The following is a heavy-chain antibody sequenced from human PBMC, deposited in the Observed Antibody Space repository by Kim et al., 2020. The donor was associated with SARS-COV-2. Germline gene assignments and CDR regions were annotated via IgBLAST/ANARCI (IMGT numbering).Heavy chain of an antibody. Sequence: GGSLRLSCAASGFTFSDYYMSWIRQAPGKGLEWVSYISSSSSYTNYADSVKGRFTISRDNAKNSLYLQMNSLRAEDTAVYYCARAVGGSYSYYYGMDVWGQGTTVTVSS. J-gene: IGHJ6*02. CDR1: GFTFSDYY. CDR3: ARAVGGSYSYYYGMDV. V-gene: IGHV3-11*05. D-gene: IGHD1-26*01. CDR2: ISSSSSYT.